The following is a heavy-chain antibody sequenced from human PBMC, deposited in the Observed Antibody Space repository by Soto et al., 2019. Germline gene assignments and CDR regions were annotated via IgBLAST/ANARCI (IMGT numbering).Heavy chain of an antibody. J-gene: IGHJ4*02. CDR1: GGLFSSFA. V-gene: IGHV1-69*01. CDR2: IIPVFGTT. Sequence: QEQLVQSGAEVKKPGSSVKVSCKDSGGLFSSFAISWVRQAPGQGLEWMGGIIPVFGTTNYAQKFQGRVTITADESTNTAYMELSSLTSDDTATYYCARGGGPYVWFNEFWGQGTQVTVSS. CDR3: ARGGGPYVWFNEF. D-gene: IGHD3-16*01.